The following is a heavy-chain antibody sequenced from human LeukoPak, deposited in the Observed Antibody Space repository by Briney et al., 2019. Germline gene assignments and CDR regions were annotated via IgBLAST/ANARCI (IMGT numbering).Heavy chain of an antibody. CDR2: ISGSGTTI. V-gene: IGHV3-11*04. J-gene: IGHJ4*02. CDR3: AKDGDYSSGWFDY. CDR1: GFTFSDYY. D-gene: IGHD6-19*01. Sequence: GGSLRLSCAASGFTFSDYYMSWIRQAPGKGLEWVSYISGSGTTIYYTVSVKGRFTTSRDNAKNLLYLQMNSLRAEDTAVYYCAKDGDYSSGWFDYWGQGTLVTVSS.